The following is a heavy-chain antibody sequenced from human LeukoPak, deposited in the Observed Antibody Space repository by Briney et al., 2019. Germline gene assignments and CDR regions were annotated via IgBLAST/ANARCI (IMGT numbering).Heavy chain of an antibody. CDR3: AKDYCSSTSCNNNYFDY. CDR1: GFTFSSYG. D-gene: IGHD2-2*02. CDR2: IRYDGSNK. J-gene: IGHJ4*02. Sequence: SGGPLRLSCAASGFTFSSYGMHWVRQAPGKGLEWVAFIRYDGSNKYYADSVKGRFTISRDNSKNTLYLQMNSLRAEDTAVYYCAKDYCSSTSCNNNYFDYWGQGTLVTVSS. V-gene: IGHV3-30*02.